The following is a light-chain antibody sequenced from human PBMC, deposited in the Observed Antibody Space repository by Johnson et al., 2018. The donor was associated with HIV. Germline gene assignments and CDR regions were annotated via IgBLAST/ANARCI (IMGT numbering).Light chain of an antibody. Sequence: QSVLTQPPSVSAAPGQKVTISCSGSSSNIGNNYVSWYQHLPGTAPKLLIYENTKRPSGVPDRFSGSKSGTSATLGITGLQTGDEADYYCGTWDSSLSGVFGTWTKVTVL. CDR1: SSNIGNNY. J-gene: IGLJ1*01. CDR2: ENT. CDR3: GTWDSSLSGV. V-gene: IGLV1-51*02.